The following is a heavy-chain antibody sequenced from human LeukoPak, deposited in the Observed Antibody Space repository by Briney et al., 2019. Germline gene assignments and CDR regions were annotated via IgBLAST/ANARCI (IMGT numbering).Heavy chain of an antibody. J-gene: IGHJ6*03. CDR1: GYTFSSYH. Sequence: GASVKVSCKASGYTFSSYHMHWVRQAPGQGLEWMGIINPSAGTTNYAQKLQGRVTMTTDTSTSTAYMELRSLRSDDTAVYYCARGGGGKNYYYYYYMDVWGKGTTVTVSS. CDR2: INPSAGTT. D-gene: IGHD3-16*01. CDR3: ARGGGGKNYYYYYYMDV. V-gene: IGHV1-46*01.